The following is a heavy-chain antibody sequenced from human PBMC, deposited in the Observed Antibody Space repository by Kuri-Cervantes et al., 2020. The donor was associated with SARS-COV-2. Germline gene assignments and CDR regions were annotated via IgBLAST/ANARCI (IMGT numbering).Heavy chain of an antibody. V-gene: IGHV3-74*01. D-gene: IGHD4-17*01. J-gene: IGHJ4*02. CDR3: ARAAVTTGYFDY. Sequence: GESLKISCAASGFTFSSYWMHWVRQAPGKGLVWVSRINSDGSSTSYADSVKGRFTISRDNSKNTLYLQMNSLRAEDTAVYYCARAAVTTGYFDYWGQGTLVTVSS. CDR2: INSDGSST. CDR1: GFTFSSYW.